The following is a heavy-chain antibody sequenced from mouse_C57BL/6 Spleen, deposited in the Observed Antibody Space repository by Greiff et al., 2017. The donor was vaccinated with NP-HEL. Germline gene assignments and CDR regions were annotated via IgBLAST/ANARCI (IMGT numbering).Heavy chain of an antibody. J-gene: IGHJ2*01. CDR3: TAGSSGPDY. CDR2: IRLKSDNYAT. CDR1: GFTFSNYW. D-gene: IGHD3-2*02. V-gene: IGHV6-3*01. Sequence: EVKLMESGGGLVQPGGSMKLSCVASGFTFSNYWMNWVRQSPEKGLEWVAQIRLKSDNYATHYAESVKGRFTISRDDSKSSVYLQMNNLRAEDTGIYYCTAGSSGPDYWGQGTTLTVSS.